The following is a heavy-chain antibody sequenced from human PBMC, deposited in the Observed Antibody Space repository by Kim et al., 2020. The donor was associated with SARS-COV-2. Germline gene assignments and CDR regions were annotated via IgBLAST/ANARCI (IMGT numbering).Heavy chain of an antibody. CDR3: ARVLKTVTTSYFDS. Sequence: GGSRRLSCAASGFTFSDHYMGWVRQAPGEGLEWVGRSRNKDKRYTTEYAASVKGRFTISRDDSKNSLYLQMNSLKAEDTAVYYCARVLKTVTTSYFDSWGQGTLVTVSS. V-gene: IGHV3-72*01. J-gene: IGHJ4*02. CDR2: SRNKDKRYTT. D-gene: IGHD4-17*01. CDR1: GFTFSDHY.